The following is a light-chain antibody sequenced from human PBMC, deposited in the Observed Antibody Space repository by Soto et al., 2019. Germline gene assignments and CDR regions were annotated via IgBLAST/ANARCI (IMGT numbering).Light chain of an antibody. J-gene: IGLJ3*02. CDR3: QSYDSTLSGLGWV. V-gene: IGLV1-40*01. CDR2: ADT. Sequence: QSVLTQPPSVSGAPGQRVTISCTGTSSNIGAGYDVHWYQQKDPRQAPKLLFYADTRRPSGAPDRFSASRSGASASLAITGLHAEDEADYYCQSYDSTLSGLGWVFGGGTKLTVL. CDR1: SSNIGAGYD.